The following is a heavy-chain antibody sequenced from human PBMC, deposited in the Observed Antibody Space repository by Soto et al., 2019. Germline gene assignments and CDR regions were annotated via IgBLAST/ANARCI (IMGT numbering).Heavy chain of an antibody. CDR1: VGSVSSYY. CDR3: ATTSRDGYKTLDY. D-gene: IGHD5-12*01. V-gene: IGHV4-59*02. Sequence: SETLSLTCTVSVGSVSSYYWSWIRQPPGKGLEWIGYIYYSGSTNYNPSLKSRVTISVDTSKNQFSLKLSSVTAADTAVYYCATTSRDGYKTLDYWGQGTLVTVSS. J-gene: IGHJ4*02. CDR2: IYYSGST.